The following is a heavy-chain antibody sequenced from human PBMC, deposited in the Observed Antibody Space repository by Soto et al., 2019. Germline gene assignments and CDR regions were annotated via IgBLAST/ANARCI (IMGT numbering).Heavy chain of an antibody. D-gene: IGHD2-15*01. J-gene: IGHJ4*02. CDR3: ARRYGGNLDY. CDR1: GGSISSYY. V-gene: IGHV4-59*08. Sequence: QVQLQESGPGLVKPSETLSFTCTVSGGSISSYYWSWIRQPPGKGLEWIGYIYYSGSTNYNPSLKSRVTISVDTSKNQFSLKLSSVTAADTAVYYCARRYGGNLDYWGQGTLVTVSS. CDR2: IYYSGST.